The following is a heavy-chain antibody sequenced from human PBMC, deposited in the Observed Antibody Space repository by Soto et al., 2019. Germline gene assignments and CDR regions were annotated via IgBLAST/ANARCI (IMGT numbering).Heavy chain of an antibody. D-gene: IGHD6-19*01. V-gene: IGHV3-21*06. J-gene: IGHJ4*02. CDR3: ARGAALAGKLDL. Sequence: EVQLVETGGGLIQPGGSLRLSCAASGFTVSSNYMSWVRQAPGKGLEWVSSISSHGRDIFYADSVKGRFTISRDNAKDSLHLQMNSLTGEDSAVYYCARGAALAGKLDLWGQGTLVTVSS. CDR2: ISSHGRDI. CDR1: GFTVSSNY.